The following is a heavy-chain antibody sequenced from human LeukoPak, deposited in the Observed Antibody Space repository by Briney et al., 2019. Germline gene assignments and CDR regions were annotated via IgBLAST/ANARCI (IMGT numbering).Heavy chain of an antibody. Sequence: SGPTLVKPTRTLTLTCTFSGFSLSTRGVGVGWIRQPPGKALEWLALIYRNDDKRYSPSLKSRLTITENTSKNQVVLTMTNMDPVDTATYYCARHRITNRFDIWGQGTMVTVSS. CDR3: ARHRITNRFDI. J-gene: IGHJ3*02. D-gene: IGHD3-3*01. V-gene: IGHV2-5*01. CDR2: IYRNDDK. CDR1: GFSLSTRGVG.